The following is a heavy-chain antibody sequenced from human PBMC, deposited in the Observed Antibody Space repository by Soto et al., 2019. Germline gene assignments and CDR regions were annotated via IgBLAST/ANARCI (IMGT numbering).Heavy chain of an antibody. J-gene: IGHJ4*02. Sequence: EVQLVESGGGLVQPGGSLRLSCAASGFTFSGSWMSWVRQAPGKGLEWAAHIKPDGSEKYYVVSVKGRFTISRDNAKNSLYLQMNCLRAEDTGLYYCVLWASSWNYWGQGTLVTVSS. D-gene: IGHD6-13*01. CDR2: IKPDGSEK. V-gene: IGHV3-7*01. CDR3: VLWASSWNY. CDR1: GFTFSGSW.